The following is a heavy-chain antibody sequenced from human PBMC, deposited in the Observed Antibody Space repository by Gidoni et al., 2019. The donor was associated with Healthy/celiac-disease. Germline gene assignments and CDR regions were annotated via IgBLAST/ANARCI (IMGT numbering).Heavy chain of an antibody. CDR1: GFTFSDYY. CDR2: ISSSVSTI. D-gene: IGHD3-10*01. CDR3: ARRLTLLWFGELLKGEFDY. J-gene: IGHJ4*02. V-gene: IGHV3-11*01. Sequence: QVQLVESGGGLVKPGGSLRLSCAASGFTFSDYYLSWIRQAPGKGLEWVSYISSSVSTIYDADSVKGRFTISRDNAKNSLYLQMNSLRAEDTAVYYCARRLTLLWFGELLKGEFDYWGQGTLVTVSS.